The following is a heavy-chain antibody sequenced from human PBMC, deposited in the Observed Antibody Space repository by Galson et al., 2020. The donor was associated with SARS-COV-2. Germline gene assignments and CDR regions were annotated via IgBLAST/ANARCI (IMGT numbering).Heavy chain of an antibody. CDR2: ISGSGGRT. CDR1: GFIFSRYA. Sequence: GEYMKIYCAASGFIFSRYAMSRVRQAPGKGLEWVSSISGSGGRTYYADSVTGRLTISRDSSTNTLYLQINNLRGEDAAIDYCAKDQGNDYGDQLDYWGQGTLVTVTS. J-gene: IGHJ4*02. CDR3: AKDQGNDYGDQLDY. D-gene: IGHD4-17*01. V-gene: IGHV3-23*01.